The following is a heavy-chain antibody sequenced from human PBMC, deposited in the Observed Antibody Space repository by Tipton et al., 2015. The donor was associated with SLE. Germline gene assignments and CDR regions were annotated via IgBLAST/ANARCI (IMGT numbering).Heavy chain of an antibody. CDR3: ARDRCSGGSCYSYY. Sequence: SGFTFSSYGMHWVRQAPGKGLEWVSAISGSGGSTYYADSVKGRFTISRDNSKNTLYLQMNSLRAEDTAVYYCARDRCSGGSCYSYYWGQGTLVTVSS. V-gene: IGHV3-NL1*01. CDR1: GFTFSSYG. D-gene: IGHD2-15*01. CDR2: ISGSGGST. J-gene: IGHJ4*02.